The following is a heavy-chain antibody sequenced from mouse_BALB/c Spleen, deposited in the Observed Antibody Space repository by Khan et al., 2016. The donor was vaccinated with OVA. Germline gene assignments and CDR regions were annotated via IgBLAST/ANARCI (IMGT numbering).Heavy chain of an antibody. J-gene: IGHJ3*01. Sequence: QVRLQQSGAELVRLGVSVKISCKGSGYTFTDFAMHWVKQSHAKSLEWIGVISTYYGDADFNQKFKCKATMTVDKSSSTAYMELARLKSEDSAIYYCARGSVNSRFAYWGQGTLVTVSA. V-gene: IGHV1S137*01. CDR1: GYTFTDFA. D-gene: IGHD1-3*01. CDR3: ARGSVNSRFAY. CDR2: ISTYYGDA.